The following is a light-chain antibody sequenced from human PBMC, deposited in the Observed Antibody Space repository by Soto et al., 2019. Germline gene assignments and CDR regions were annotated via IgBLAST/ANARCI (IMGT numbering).Light chain of an antibody. V-gene: IGKV1-5*03. Sequence: DIQMTQSPSTLSASVGDRVTMTCRASQSISGWLAWYQQKPGKAPNLLIYESSSLETGVPSRFSGSGSGTELTRTISSLQPDDFATYYCQQYEIYSPCTFGQGTKIEIK. CDR2: ESS. J-gene: IGKJ2*02. CDR3: QQYEIYSPCT. CDR1: QSISGW.